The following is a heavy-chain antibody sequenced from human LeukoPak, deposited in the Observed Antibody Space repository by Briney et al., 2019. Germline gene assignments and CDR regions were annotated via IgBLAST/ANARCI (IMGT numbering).Heavy chain of an antibody. CDR3: ARVHGLFGGSYGGFDY. J-gene: IGHJ4*02. D-gene: IGHD1-26*01. CDR1: GYTFTSYG. CDR2: IRAYNGNT. Sequence: ASVKVSCKASGYTFTSYGISWVRQAPGQGLEWMGWIRAYNGNTNCAQKLQGRVTMTTDTSTSTAYMELRSLRSDDTAVYYCARVHGLFGGSYGGFDYWGQGTLVTVSS. V-gene: IGHV1-18*01.